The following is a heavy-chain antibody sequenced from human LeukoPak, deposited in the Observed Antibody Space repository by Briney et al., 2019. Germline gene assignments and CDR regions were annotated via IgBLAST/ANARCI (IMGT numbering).Heavy chain of an antibody. CDR2: INYSGRT. J-gene: IGHJ3*02. D-gene: IGHD3-22*01. Sequence: SSESLSLTCTVSSRSIRSFYWRWIRQPPEKGPEWIGSINYSGRTKYNPSLLSRVTISLDTSKNLFSLQMISVTAADTAGYYCARLVDYDNSGDPDIFDIWGQGTMVTVSS. V-gene: IGHV4-59*01. CDR1: SRSIRSFY. CDR3: ARLVDYDNSGDPDIFDI.